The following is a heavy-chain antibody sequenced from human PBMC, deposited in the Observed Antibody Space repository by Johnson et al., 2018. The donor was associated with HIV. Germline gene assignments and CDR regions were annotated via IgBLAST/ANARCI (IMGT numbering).Heavy chain of an antibody. CDR2: IYSGGST. J-gene: IGHJ3*02. Sequence: VQLVESGGGVVQPGRSLRLSCAASGFTFSSYAMSWVRQAPGKGLEWVSIIYSGGSTYYADSVQGRFTISRDNSKNTLYLQMNSLRAEDTAVYYCARNCGGDCSGHDAFDIWGQGTMVTVSS. D-gene: IGHD2-21*02. V-gene: IGHV3-23*04. CDR1: GFTFSSYA. CDR3: ARNCGGDCSGHDAFDI.